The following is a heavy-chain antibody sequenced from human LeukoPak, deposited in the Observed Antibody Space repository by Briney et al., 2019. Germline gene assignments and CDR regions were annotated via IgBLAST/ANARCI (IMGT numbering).Heavy chain of an antibody. V-gene: IGHV4-34*01. CDR1: GGSFSGYY. J-gene: IGHJ4*02. Sequence: SETLSLTCAVYGGSFSGYYWSWIRQPPGKGLEWIGEINHSGSTNYNPSLKSRVTISVDTSKNRFSLKLSSVTAADTAVYYCARLAYYFDYWGQGTLVTVSS. CDR2: INHSGST. CDR3: ARLAYYFDY.